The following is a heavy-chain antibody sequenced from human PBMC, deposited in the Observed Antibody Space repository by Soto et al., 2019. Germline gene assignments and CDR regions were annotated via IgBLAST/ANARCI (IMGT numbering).Heavy chain of an antibody. J-gene: IGHJ4*02. CDR2: LSGSGTST. CDR1: GFSFVNYA. Sequence: GGSRRLSCAASGFSFVNYAMNWVRQAPGKGLDSVSGLSGSGTSTDYADYVKGRFTISRDNSSDTLFLQMNSLTADDTAVYYCAKATTNGGWFNPFDSWGQGALVTVSS. V-gene: IGHV3-23*01. D-gene: IGHD6-19*01. CDR3: AKATTNGGWFNPFDS.